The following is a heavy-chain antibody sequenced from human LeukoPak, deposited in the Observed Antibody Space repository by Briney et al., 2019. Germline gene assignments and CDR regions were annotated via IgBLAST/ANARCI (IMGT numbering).Heavy chain of an antibody. D-gene: IGHD6-13*01. CDR3: TSLSSSWHQN. V-gene: IGHV3-73*01. CDR1: GFTFSGSA. CDR2: IGSKANSYAT. Sequence: GGSLRLSCAASGFTFSGSAMHWVRQASGKGLEWVGRIGSKANSYATAYAASVKGRFTISRDDSKNTAYLQMNSLKTEDMAVYYCTSLSSSWHQNWGQGTLVTVSS. J-gene: IGHJ4*02.